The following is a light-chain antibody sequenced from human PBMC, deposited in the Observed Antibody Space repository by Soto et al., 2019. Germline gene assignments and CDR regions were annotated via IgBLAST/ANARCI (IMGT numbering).Light chain of an antibody. CDR2: SAS. V-gene: IGKV3-20*01. J-gene: IGKJ2*01. CDR3: HQYRSSPVT. Sequence: EIVLTQSPGTLSLSPGQRATLSCRASQTISSNYLAWYQQKPGQAPRLLIYSASSRATGIPDRFTGSGSGTDFTLTISRLEPEDFAVYYCHQYRSSPVTFGQGTKLEIK. CDR1: QTISSNY.